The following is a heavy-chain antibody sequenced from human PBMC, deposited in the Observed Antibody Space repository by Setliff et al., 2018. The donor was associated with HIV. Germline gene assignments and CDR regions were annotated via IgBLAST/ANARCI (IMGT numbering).Heavy chain of an antibody. Sequence: SETLSLTCRVYGGSITSGNYYWGWIRQAPGKGLEWIASMIYGGDTWYNPSLKSRVTIYVDTANNEISLRLSSVTAEDTAVYRCARPHSGRGGGAWYDPWGQGIQVTVSS. D-gene: IGHD6-19*01. CDR1: GGSITSGNYY. V-gene: IGHV4-39*01. J-gene: IGHJ5*02. CDR3: ARPHSGRGGGAWYDP. CDR2: MIYGGDT.